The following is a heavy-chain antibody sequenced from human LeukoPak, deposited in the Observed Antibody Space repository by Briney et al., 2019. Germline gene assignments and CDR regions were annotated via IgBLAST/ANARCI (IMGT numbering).Heavy chain of an antibody. CDR2: IFYSGST. D-gene: IGHD3-22*01. CDR1: GGSISSSDYY. J-gene: IGHJ4*02. CDR3: ARDDTYFYDSSGHGFDF. V-gene: IGHV4-39*02. Sequence: PSETLSLTCTVSGGSISSSDYYWGWIRQPPGKGREWIVSIFYSGSTYYNPSLKSPITISADMSKNYFSLRLSSVTAADTALYFCARDDTYFYDSSGHGFDFWGPGTLVTVSS.